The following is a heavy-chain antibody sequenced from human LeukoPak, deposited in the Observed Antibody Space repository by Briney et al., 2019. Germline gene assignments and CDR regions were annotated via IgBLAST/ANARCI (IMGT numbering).Heavy chain of an antibody. Sequence: GGSLRLSCAASGFTFSSYAMSWVRQAPGKGLEWVSAISGSGGSTYYADSVKGRFTNSRDNSKNTLYLQVNSLRAEDMAVYYCAKGWVDDSSVPLDYWGQGTLVTVSS. D-gene: IGHD3-22*01. CDR1: GFTFSSYA. CDR2: ISGSGGST. V-gene: IGHV3-23*01. J-gene: IGHJ4*02. CDR3: AKGWVDDSSVPLDY.